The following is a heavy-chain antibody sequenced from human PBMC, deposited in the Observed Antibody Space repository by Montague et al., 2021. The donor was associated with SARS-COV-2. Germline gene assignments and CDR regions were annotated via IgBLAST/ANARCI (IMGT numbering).Heavy chain of an antibody. J-gene: IGHJ6*02. CDR2: ISYSGST. CDR3: ANVRRTQLLRGTLYYCMDV. CDR1: GGSISSYH. D-gene: IGHD2-2*01. Sequence: SETLSLTCTVSGGSISSYHWSWIRQPPGRGLQWIGYISYSGSTNYNPSLKSRVTISVDTSKNHFTLRLSSVTAADTAVYYCANVRRTQLLRGTLYYCMDVWGQGTTVTVSS. V-gene: IGHV4-59*01.